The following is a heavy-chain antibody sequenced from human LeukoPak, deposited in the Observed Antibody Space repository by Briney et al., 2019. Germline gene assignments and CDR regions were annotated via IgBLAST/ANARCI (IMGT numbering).Heavy chain of an antibody. D-gene: IGHD6-19*01. Sequence: GASVKVSCKVSGYTLTELSMHWVRQAPGKGLEWLGGFDPEDGESIYAQKFQGRVTMTEDTSTDTAYMELSSLRSEDTAVYYCATYSSGWYGIRDYAFDIWGQGTMVTVSS. V-gene: IGHV1-24*01. CDR1: GYTLTELS. CDR3: ATYSSGWYGIRDYAFDI. CDR2: FDPEDGES. J-gene: IGHJ3*02.